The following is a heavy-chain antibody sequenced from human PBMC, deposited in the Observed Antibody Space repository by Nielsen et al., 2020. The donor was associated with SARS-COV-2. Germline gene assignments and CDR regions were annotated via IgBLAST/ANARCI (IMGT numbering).Heavy chain of an antibody. V-gene: IGHV3-21*04. CDR3: AKEKYGSGSRPYYYYGMDV. CDR2: ISSSSSYI. D-gene: IGHD3-10*01. J-gene: IGHJ6*02. Sequence: VRQAPGKGLEWVSSISSSSSYIYYADSVKGRFTISRDNAKNSLYLQMNSLRAEDTAVYYCAKEKYGSGSRPYYYYGMDVWGQGTTVTVSS.